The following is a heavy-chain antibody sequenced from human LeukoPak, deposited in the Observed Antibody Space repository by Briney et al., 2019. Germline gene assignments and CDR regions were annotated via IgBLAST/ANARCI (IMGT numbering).Heavy chain of an antibody. CDR1: GFTFSSYS. Sequence: PGGSLRLSCAASGFTFSSYSMNWVRQAPGKGLEWVSSISSSSSYIYYADSVKGRFTISRDNAKNSLYLQMNSLRAEDTAVYYCARGVGGDYSYDPWGQGTLVTVSS. J-gene: IGHJ5*02. CDR3: ARGVGGDYSYDP. V-gene: IGHV3-21*01. CDR2: ISSSSSYI. D-gene: IGHD4-17*01.